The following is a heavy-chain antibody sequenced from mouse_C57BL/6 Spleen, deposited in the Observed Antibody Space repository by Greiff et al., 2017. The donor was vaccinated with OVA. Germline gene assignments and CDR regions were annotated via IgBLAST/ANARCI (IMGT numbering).Heavy chain of an antibody. J-gene: IGHJ3*01. D-gene: IGHD2-5*01. V-gene: IGHV1-55*01. CDR2: IYPGSGST. CDR3: ARSGAYYSNFHWFAY. Sequence: QVQLKQPGAELVKPGASVKMSCKASGYTFTSYWITWVKQRPGQGLEWIGDIYPGSGSTNYNEKFKSKATLTVDTSSSTAYMQLSSLTSEDSAVYYCARSGAYYSNFHWFAYWGQGTLVTVSA. CDR1: GYTFTSYW.